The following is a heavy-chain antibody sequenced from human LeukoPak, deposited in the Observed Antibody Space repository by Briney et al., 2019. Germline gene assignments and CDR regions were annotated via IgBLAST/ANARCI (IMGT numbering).Heavy chain of an antibody. CDR3: TTAFGDQYYFDY. CDR1: GFTFSNAW. J-gene: IGHJ4*02. D-gene: IGHD4-17*01. CDR2: IKSKTDGGTT. Sequence: PGGSLRLSCAASGFTFSNAWMSWVRQAPGKGLEWVGRIKSKTDGGTTDYAAPVKGRFTISRDDSKNTLHLQMNSLKTEDTAVYYCTTAFGDQYYFDYWGQGTLVTVSS. V-gene: IGHV3-15*01.